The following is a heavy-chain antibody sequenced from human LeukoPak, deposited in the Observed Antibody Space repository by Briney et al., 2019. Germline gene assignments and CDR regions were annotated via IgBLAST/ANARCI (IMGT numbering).Heavy chain of an antibody. J-gene: IGHJ3*02. D-gene: IGHD2-21*02. V-gene: IGHV4-28*01. CDR1: GYSISSSNW. CDR3: ARNGSGGDSDAFDI. CDR2: IYYGGNT. Sequence: ADTEGLTCTVSGYSISSSNWWGWIRQPPGKGLEWIAYIYYGGNTFYNPSLKSRITMSVDTSKNQFSLKLSSVTAVDAAVYYCARNGSGGDSDAFDIWGHGTM.